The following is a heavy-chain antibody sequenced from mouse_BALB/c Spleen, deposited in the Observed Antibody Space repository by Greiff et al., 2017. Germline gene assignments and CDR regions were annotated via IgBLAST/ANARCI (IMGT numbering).Heavy chain of an antibody. CDR2: ISDGGSYT. CDR3: ARGHYYGSSHWYFDV. V-gene: IGHV5-4*02. J-gene: IGHJ1*01. CDR1: GFTFSDYY. Sequence: EVKLQESGGGLVKPGGSLKLSCAASGFTFSDYYMYWVRQTPEKRLEWVATISDGGSYTYYPDSVKGRFTISRDNAKNNLYLQMSSLKSEDTAMYYCARGHYYGSSHWYFDVWGAGTTVTVSS. D-gene: IGHD1-1*01.